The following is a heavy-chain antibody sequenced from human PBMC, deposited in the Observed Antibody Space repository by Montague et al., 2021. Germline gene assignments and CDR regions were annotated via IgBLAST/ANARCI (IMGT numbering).Heavy chain of an antibody. Sequence: SETLSLTCTVSSGSIFHAHWSWVRQPPGKGLEWLGSMFYGGATSNNPSLKSRVTMSIDTSTNQFSLKLSFVTAADTAVYYCAKQDCFVSGTSYKGFDPWGQGIPVTVSS. J-gene: IGHJ5*02. D-gene: IGHD3-10*01. CDR2: MFYGGAT. V-gene: IGHV4-59*08. CDR1: SGSIFHAH. CDR3: AKQDCFVSGTSYKGFDP.